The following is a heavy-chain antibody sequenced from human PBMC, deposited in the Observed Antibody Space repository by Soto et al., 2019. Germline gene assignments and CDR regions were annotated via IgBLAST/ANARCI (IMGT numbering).Heavy chain of an antibody. V-gene: IGHV4-34*01. D-gene: IGHD2-21*02. CDR3: ARAAYCGGDTTSPYWFDP. CDR1: GGSFSGYY. Sequence: SETLSLTCAIYGGSFSGYYWSWIRQPPGKGLEWIGEINHSGSTNYNPSLKSRVTISVDTSKNQFSLKLSSVTAADTAVYYCARAAYCGGDTTSPYWFDPWGQG. J-gene: IGHJ5*02. CDR2: INHSGST.